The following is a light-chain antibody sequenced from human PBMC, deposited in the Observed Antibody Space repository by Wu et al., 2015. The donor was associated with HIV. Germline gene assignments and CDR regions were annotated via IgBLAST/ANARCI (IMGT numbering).Light chain of an antibody. J-gene: IGKJ2*01. V-gene: IGKV3-11*01. CDR3: QQRRYWPLYT. CDR2: SVS. Sequence: RATLSCRASQSVSSAFLAWYQQKPGRAPRLLIYSVSNRATGIPARFSGSGSGTDFTLTISSLEPEDFAVYYCQQRRYWPLYTFGQGTKLEIK. CDR1: QSVSSAF.